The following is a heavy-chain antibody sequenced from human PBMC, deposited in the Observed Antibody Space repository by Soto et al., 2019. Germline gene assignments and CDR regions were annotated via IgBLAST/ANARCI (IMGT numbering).Heavy chain of an antibody. Sequence: GGSLSLSCAAPEFTFSSYEMNWVRQAPGKGLEWVSYISSSGSTIYYADSVKGRCTMSRDTSKNTLNLQMNSLRAEDTAVYYCTREDYCGSKMHGMDVWGQGTTVTVAS. CDR1: EFTFSSYE. D-gene: IGHD3-10*01. CDR3: TREDYCGSKMHGMDV. V-gene: IGHV3-48*03. CDR2: ISSSGSTI. J-gene: IGHJ6*02.